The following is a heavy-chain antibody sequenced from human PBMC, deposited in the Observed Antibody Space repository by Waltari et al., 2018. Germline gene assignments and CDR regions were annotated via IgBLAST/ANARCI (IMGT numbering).Heavy chain of an antibody. CDR3: ARRLSYYGMDV. V-gene: IGHV3-48*03. J-gene: IGHJ6*02. D-gene: IGHD3-16*01. Sequence: EVQLVESGGGLIQPGGSLRLSCAVSGFTFNAYEMIWVRQAPGKGLEWVSYITDSGSATDHADSVRGRFTTSRDNARNSLYLQMNSLRAEDTAVYYCARRLSYYGMDVWGQGTTVTVSS. CDR1: GFTFNAYE. CDR2: ITDSGSAT.